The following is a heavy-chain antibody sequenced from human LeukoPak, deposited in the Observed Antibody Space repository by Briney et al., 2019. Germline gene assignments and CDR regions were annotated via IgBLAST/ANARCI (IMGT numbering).Heavy chain of an antibody. CDR2: IIPIFGTA. V-gene: IGHV1-69*01. Sequence: ASVKVSCKASGGTFSSYTISWVRQAPGQGLEWMGGIIPIFGTANYAQEFQGRVTITADESTSTAYMELSSLRSEDTAVYYCARDGPGYSYGRDAFDIWGQGTMVTVSS. CDR3: ARDGPGYSYGRDAFDI. D-gene: IGHD5-18*01. CDR1: GGTFSSYT. J-gene: IGHJ3*02.